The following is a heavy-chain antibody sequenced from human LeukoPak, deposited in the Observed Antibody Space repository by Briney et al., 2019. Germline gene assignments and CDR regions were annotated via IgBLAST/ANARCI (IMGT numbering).Heavy chain of an antibody. CDR1: GFTFSNYG. CDR2: IWDDGSNK. CDR3: ARAYTSSWSTFDY. Sequence: GRSLRLSCAASGFTFSNYGMHWVRQAPGKGLEWVAVIWDDGSNKYYADSVKGRFTISRDNSKNTLYLQMNSLRAEDTAVYYCARAYTSSWSTFDYWGQGTLVTVSS. J-gene: IGHJ4*02. V-gene: IGHV3-33*01. D-gene: IGHD6-13*01.